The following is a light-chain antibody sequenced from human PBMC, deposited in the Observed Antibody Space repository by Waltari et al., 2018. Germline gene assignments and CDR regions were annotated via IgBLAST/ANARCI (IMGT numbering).Light chain of an antibody. CDR3: QKYGTLPAT. J-gene: IGKJ1*01. Sequence: EIMLTQSPDTLSLSPPARATLSCRASSSISKYLAWYQQKPGQPPRLLIYDASSRATGIPYRFSGSGSGTDFSLTISRLEPEDFAVYYCQKYGTLPATFGQGTKVEIK. CDR1: SSISKY. CDR2: DAS. V-gene: IGKV3-20*01.